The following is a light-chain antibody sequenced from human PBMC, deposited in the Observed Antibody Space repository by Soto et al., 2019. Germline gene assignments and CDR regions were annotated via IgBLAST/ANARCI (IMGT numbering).Light chain of an antibody. CDR2: DDS. J-gene: IGLJ1*01. CDR3: SSYATSGTPYV. Sequence: QSALTQPASVSGSPGQSITISCTGTTSDIGGHNYVSWYQQHPGKAPKLMIYDDSYRPSGVSDRFSGSKSGNTASLTISGLQAEDEADYYCSSYATSGTPYVFATGTKLTVL. V-gene: IGLV2-14*01. CDR1: TSDIGGHNY.